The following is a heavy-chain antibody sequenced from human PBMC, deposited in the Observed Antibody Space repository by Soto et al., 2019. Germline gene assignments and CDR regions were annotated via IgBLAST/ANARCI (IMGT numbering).Heavy chain of an antibody. CDR2: IIPILGIA. V-gene: IGHV1-69*02. CDR1: GGTFSSYT. D-gene: IGHD6-6*01. J-gene: IGHJ6*02. CDR3: ARVPGLVGYYGMDV. Sequence: QVQLVQSGAEVKKPGSSVKVSCKASGGTFSSYTISWVRQAPGQGLEWMGRIIPILGIANYAQKFQGRVTITADKSTSTAYMELSSLRSEDTAVYYCARVPGLVGYYGMDVWGQGTTVTVSS.